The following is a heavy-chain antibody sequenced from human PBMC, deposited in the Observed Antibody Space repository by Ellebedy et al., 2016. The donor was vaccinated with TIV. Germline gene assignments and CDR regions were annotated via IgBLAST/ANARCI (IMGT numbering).Heavy chain of an antibody. CDR1: GFTFSTYA. CDR3: ARDPPEAGTYSGSFDY. D-gene: IGHD1-26*01. Sequence: GESLKISCAASGFTFSTYAMHWVRQAPGKGLEWMAAIWYDGTNVYYRDSVKGRFTISRDNSDNTRYLQMNSLRVEDTAVYYCARDPPEAGTYSGSFDYWGQGTLFTVSS. J-gene: IGHJ4*02. CDR2: IWYDGTNV. V-gene: IGHV3-33*01.